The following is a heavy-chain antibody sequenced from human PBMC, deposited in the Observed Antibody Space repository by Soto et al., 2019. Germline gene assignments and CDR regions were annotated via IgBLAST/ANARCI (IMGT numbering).Heavy chain of an antibody. CDR1: GYSFSNYW. J-gene: IGHJ4*02. V-gene: IGHV5-51*01. Sequence: GESLKISCKASGYSFSNYWIGWVRQMPGKGLEWMGIIYPGGSDTRYSPSFQGQVTISADKSINTAYLQWSSLKASDTARYYCARSRIMGMTWSFDYWGQGTKVTVSS. CDR3: ARSRIMGMTWSFDY. CDR2: IYPGGSDT. D-gene: IGHD1-26*01.